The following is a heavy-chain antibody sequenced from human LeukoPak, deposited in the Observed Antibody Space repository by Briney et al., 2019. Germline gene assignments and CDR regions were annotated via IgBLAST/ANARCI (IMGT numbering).Heavy chain of an antibody. CDR3: ARESAAGYYDSSGYYFSYFDS. D-gene: IGHD3-22*01. Sequence: ASVKVSCKASGYTFINHGINWVRQAPGQGLEWMGWISAYNGNTNYARNLQGRVTMTTDTSTRTAYMELRSLRSDDTAVYYCARESAAGYYDSSGYYFSYFDSWGQGTLVTVSS. CDR1: GYTFINHG. V-gene: IGHV1-18*01. CDR2: ISAYNGNT. J-gene: IGHJ4*02.